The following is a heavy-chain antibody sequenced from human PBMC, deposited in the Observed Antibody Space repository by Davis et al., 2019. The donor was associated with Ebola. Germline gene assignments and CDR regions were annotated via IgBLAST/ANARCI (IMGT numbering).Heavy chain of an antibody. D-gene: IGHD3-22*01. CDR1: GFTFSSYD. CDR3: ARGRTYYYDSSGYGAVFYFDY. J-gene: IGHJ4*02. V-gene: IGHV3-13*01. CDR2: IGTAGDT. Sequence: GESLKISCAASGFTFSSYDMHWVRQATGKGLEWVSAIGTAGDTYYPGSVKGRFTISRENAKNSLYLQMNSLRAGDTAVYYCARGRTYYYDSSGYGAVFYFDYWGQGTLVTVSS.